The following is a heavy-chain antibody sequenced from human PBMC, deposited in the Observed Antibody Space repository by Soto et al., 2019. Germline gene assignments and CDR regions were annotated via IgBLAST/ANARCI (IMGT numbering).Heavy chain of an antibody. CDR3: AREPGYSSGWAWEI. J-gene: IGHJ3*02. D-gene: IGHD6-19*01. CDR1: GFTFSSYN. Sequence: EVQLVESGGDLVQPGGSLRLSCAASGFTFSSYNMIWVRQAPGKGLEWVSYISSGSSTIYYADSVKGRFTISRDNAKISLYLQMNSLRADDTAVYYCAREPGYSSGWAWEIWGQGTMVTFSS. V-gene: IGHV3-48*01. CDR2: ISSGSSTI.